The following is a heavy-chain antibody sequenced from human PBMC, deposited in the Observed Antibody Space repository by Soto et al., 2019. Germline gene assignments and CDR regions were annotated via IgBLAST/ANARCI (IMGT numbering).Heavy chain of an antibody. V-gene: IGHV3-66*01. CDR3: ARDCRADDYGDDAFDN. CDR2: MYSAGNT. J-gene: IGHJ4*02. CDR1: GLIVDNNY. Sequence: EVQLVESGGGLVQRGGSLRLSCAASGLIVDNNYMSWVRQAPGKGLEWISVMYSAGNTYYADSVRGRFTISRDSSTNTLFLEMHSLRVEDTAVYYCARDCRADDYGDDAFDNWGQGTLVTVSS. D-gene: IGHD4-17*01.